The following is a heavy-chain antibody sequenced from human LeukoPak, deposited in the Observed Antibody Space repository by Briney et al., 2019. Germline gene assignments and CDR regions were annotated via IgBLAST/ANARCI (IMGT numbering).Heavy chain of an antibody. CDR2: INTDGSST. D-gene: IGHD2-8*02. Sequence: QPGGSLLLSCAASGFTFSSYWMHWVRQAPGKGLVWVSRINTDGSSTSYADSVKGRFTVSRDNAKNTLYLQMNSLRAEDTAVYYCARDPGGVLVNYYFDFWGQGTLVTVSS. CDR1: GFTFSSYW. V-gene: IGHV3-74*01. J-gene: IGHJ4*02. CDR3: ARDPGGVLVNYYFDF.